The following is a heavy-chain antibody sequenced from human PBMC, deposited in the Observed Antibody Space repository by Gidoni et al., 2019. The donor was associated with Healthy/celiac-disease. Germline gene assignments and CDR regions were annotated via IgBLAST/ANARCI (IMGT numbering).Heavy chain of an antibody. CDR3: ARLWGLFGWFDP. Sequence: QVQLQESGPGLVKPSETLSLTCTVSGASISSYYWSWIRQPPGKGLEWIGYIYYSGSTNYNPPLKSRVTISVDTSKNQFSLKLSSVTAADTAVYYCARLWGLFGWFDPWGQGTLVTVSS. CDR2: IYYSGST. J-gene: IGHJ5*02. CDR1: GASISSYY. V-gene: IGHV4-59*08. D-gene: IGHD3-10*02.